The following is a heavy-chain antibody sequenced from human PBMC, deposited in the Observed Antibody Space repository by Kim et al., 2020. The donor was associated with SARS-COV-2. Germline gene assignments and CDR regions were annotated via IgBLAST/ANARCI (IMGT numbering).Heavy chain of an antibody. J-gene: IGHJ3*01. CDR2: VPSDVSHNK. CDR1: GFTFSTYV. Sequence: GGSLRLSCEAYGFTFSTYVLHWVRLAPGKGLEWVALVPSDVSHNKIYTDSLKGRFTISRDNSKSTLYLEMNSLRADDTAIYYCAREGHSSGHAGAFDVWGQGTMVTVSS. V-gene: IGHV3-30*03. D-gene: IGHD6-25*01. CDR3: AREGHSSGHAGAFDV.